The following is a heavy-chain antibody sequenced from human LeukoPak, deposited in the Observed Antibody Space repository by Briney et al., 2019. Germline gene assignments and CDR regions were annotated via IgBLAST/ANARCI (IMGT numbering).Heavy chain of an antibody. CDR2: IYYSGST. J-gene: IGHJ4*02. Sequence: PSETLSLTCTVSGGSISSFYWNWIRQPPGKGLEWIGYIYYSGSTDYNPSLESRVTISVDTSKNQFSLKLSSVTAADTAVYYCARGSVRYFDYWGQGTLVTVSS. D-gene: IGHD2-2*01. CDR1: GGSISSFY. CDR3: ARGSVRYFDY. V-gene: IGHV4-59*08.